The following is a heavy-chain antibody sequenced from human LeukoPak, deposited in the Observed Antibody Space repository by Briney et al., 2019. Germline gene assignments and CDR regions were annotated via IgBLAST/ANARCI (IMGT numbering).Heavy chain of an antibody. CDR3: ARVGCSGGSCYSGRGPFDP. D-gene: IGHD2-15*01. Sequence: GGSLRLSCAASGFTFSSYWMSWVRQAPGKGLEWVANIKQDGSEKYYMDSVKGRFTISRDNAKNSLYLQMNSLRAEDTAVYYCARVGCSGGSCYSGRGPFDPWGQGTLVTVSS. J-gene: IGHJ5*02. CDR2: IKQDGSEK. V-gene: IGHV3-7*01. CDR1: GFTFSSYW.